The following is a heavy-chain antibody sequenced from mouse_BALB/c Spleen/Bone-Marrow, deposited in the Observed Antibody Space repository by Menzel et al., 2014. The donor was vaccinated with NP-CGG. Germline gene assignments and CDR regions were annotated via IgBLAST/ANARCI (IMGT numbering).Heavy chain of an antibody. CDR2: IDPASDNT. Sequence: VQLQQSGAELVKPGASVKLSCTASGFNITDPYIHWVKQRPGQGLDWIGRIDPASDNTQYDPKFQGKATLTADTSSNTAYLQPSSLTSEDTGVYYCATLTGHFDYWGQGTILTVSS. V-gene: IGHV14-3*02. J-gene: IGHJ2*01. D-gene: IGHD4-1*01. CDR1: GFNITDPY. CDR3: ATLTGHFDY.